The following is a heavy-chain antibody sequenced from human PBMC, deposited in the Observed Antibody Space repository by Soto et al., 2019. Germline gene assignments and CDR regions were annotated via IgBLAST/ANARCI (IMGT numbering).Heavy chain of an antibody. V-gene: IGHV4-31*03. D-gene: IGHD2-21*01. J-gene: IGHJ5*02. CDR2: IYVTGAV. CDR3: ARLRIATNNYKWFDP. Sequence: SETLSLTCSVSGAALNSGNYYWSWIRQVPGKGLEWIGHIYVTGAVDYNPSLRDRITISQDTSERQFSLNLRLVTAADTAVYYCARLRIATNNYKWFDPWGQGTQVTVSS. CDR1: GAALNSGNYY.